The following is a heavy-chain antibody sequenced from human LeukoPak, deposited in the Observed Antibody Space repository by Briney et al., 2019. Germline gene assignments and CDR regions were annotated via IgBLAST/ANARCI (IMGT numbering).Heavy chain of an antibody. V-gene: IGHV3-23*01. CDR1: GFTFSSYA. CDR3: ARISVVSRSGPLDY. CDR2: IRSGAYT. Sequence: GGSLRLSCAASGFTFSSYAMTWVRQAPGKGLEWVSTIRSGAYTYYADSVKGRLSVSRDSSKNTLYLEMNSLRAEDAAVYYCARISVVSRSGPLDYWGQGTLVTVSS. J-gene: IGHJ4*02. D-gene: IGHD3-10*01.